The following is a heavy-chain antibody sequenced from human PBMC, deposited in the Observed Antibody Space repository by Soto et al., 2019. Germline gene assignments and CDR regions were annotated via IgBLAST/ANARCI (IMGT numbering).Heavy chain of an antibody. D-gene: IGHD2-2*01. CDR3: AKVTSARVFYFGLDV. V-gene: IGHV3-23*01. CDR2: ISGSAGRT. Sequence: WLSLRLSCAPSSFTLTSNAMSWVRQPPGKGLEWVSIISGSAGRTYYTDSVQGRSTISRHNSKNTLSLQMDSLSAEDTAVYYCAKVTSARVFYFGLDVWGQGTTVTVSS. J-gene: IGHJ6*02. CDR1: SFTLTSNA.